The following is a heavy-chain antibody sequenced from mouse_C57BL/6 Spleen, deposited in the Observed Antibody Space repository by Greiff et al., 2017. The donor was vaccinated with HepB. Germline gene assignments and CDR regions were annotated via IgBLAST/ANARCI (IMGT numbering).Heavy chain of an antibody. D-gene: IGHD1-1*01. J-gene: IGHJ2*01. V-gene: IGHV1-53*01. CDR2: INPSNGGT. Sequence: VQLQQPGTELVKPGASVKLSCKASGYTFTSYWMHWVKQRPGQGLEWIGNINPSNGGTNYNEKFKSKATLTVDKASSTAYMQLSSLTSEDSAVYYCARLITTVVAFDYWGQGTTLTVSS. CDR3: ARLITTVVAFDY. CDR1: GYTFTSYW.